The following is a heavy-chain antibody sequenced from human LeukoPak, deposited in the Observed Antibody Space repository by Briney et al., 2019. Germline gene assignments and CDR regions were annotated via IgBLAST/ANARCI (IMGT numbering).Heavy chain of an antibody. J-gene: IGHJ4*02. CDR1: GYTFTNYG. Sequence: ASVKVSCKASGYTFTNYGISWVRQAPGQGLEWMGWISSYNGNTNYAQNLQGRVTMTTDTSTSTAYMELRSLRSDDTAVYYCARGVLSAVADDGGYWGQGTLVTVSS. D-gene: IGHD6-19*01. CDR2: ISSYNGNT. CDR3: ARGVLSAVADDGGY. V-gene: IGHV1-18*01.